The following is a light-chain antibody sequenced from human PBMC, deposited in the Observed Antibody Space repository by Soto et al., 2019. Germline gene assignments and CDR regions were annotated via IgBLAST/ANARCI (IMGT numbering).Light chain of an antibody. V-gene: IGKV1D-12*01. CDR3: QQANSFPLT. Sequence: DIKVPKPQSSVPASVGNGVTITCRAGKVFASWLTWYQHKPGKAPNLLISTASSLQSGVPSRFSGSGSGTEFTLTISSLQPEDFATYYCQQANSFPLTFGGGTKVEIK. CDR2: TAS. J-gene: IGKJ4*01. CDR1: KVFASW.